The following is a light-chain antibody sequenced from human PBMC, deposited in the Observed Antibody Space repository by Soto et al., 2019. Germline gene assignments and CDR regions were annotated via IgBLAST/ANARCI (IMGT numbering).Light chain of an antibody. CDR2: GAS. J-gene: IGKJ1*01. V-gene: IGKV3-20*01. CDR1: QSVSRNF. Sequence: IVMTQSPCTLSLSPGERATLSCRATQSVSRNFLAWYQQKAGQAPRLLIYGASSRATGIPDRFSGSGSGADFTLTISRLEPEDFAVYYCQQYGSSPWTFGQGTKVDIK. CDR3: QQYGSSPWT.